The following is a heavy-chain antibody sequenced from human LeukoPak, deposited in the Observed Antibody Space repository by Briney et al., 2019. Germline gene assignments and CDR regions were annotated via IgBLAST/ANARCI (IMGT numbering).Heavy chain of an antibody. V-gene: IGHV1-2*02. CDR1: GYTFTGYY. CDR2: INPNSGGT. D-gene: IGHD2-2*01. J-gene: IGHJ6*02. Sequence: ASVKVSCKASGYTFTGYYMHWVRQAPGQGLEWMGWINPNSGGTKYAKKSQGRVTMTRDTSISTAYMELSRLRSDDTAVYYCAKDQVVVPAATRYYYYGMDVWGQGTTVTVSS. CDR3: AKDQVVVPAATRYYYYGMDV.